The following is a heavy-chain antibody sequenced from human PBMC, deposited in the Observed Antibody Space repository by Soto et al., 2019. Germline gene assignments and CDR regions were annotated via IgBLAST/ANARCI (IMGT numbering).Heavy chain of an antibody. D-gene: IGHD6-13*01. CDR2: ISAYNGNT. V-gene: IGHV1-18*01. CDR1: GYTFTSYG. J-gene: IGHJ6*02. CDR3: ARDLLAGTRYYYGMDV. Sequence: QVQLVQSGAEVKKPGASVKVSCKASGYTFTSYGISWVRQAPGQGLEWMGWISAYNGNTNYAQKLQGRVTMTTDPSTSTAYLELRSLRSDDTAVYYCARDLLAGTRYYYGMDVWGQGTTVTVSS.